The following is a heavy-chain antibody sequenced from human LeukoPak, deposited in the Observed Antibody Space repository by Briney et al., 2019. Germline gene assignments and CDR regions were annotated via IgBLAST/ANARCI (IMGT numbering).Heavy chain of an antibody. CDR3: ARDWESSGWYLYYYYMDV. Sequence: GASVKVSCKASGYTFTGYYMHWVRQAPGQGLEWMGWINPNSGGTNYAQKFQGRVTMTRDTSISTAYMELSRLRSDDTAVYYCARDWESSGWYLYYYYMDVWGKGTTVTVSS. V-gene: IGHV1-2*02. CDR2: INPNSGGT. D-gene: IGHD6-19*01. J-gene: IGHJ6*03. CDR1: GYTFTGYY.